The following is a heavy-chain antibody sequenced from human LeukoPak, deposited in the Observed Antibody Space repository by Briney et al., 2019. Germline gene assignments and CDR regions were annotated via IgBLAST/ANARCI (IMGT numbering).Heavy chain of an antibody. V-gene: IGHV1-69*05. J-gene: IGHJ3*02. CDR2: IIPIFGTA. CDR3: ARRGSSGYYAFDI. D-gene: IGHD3-22*01. Sequence: ASVKVSCKASGGTFSSYAISWVRQAPGQGLEWMGGIIPIFGTANYAQKFQGRVTITTDESTSTAYMELSSLRSEDTAVYYCARRGSSGYYAFDIWGQGTVVTVSS. CDR1: GGTFSSYA.